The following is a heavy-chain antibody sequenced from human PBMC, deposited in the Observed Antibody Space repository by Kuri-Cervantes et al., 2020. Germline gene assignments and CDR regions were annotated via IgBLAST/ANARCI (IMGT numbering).Heavy chain of an antibody. D-gene: IGHD6-19*01. J-gene: IGHJ6*02. V-gene: IGHV3-9*01. CDR1: GFTFDDYA. CDR3: ARDQWLVEGYYGMDV. CDR2: ISWNSGSI. Sequence: GGSLRLSCAASGFTFDDYAMHWVRQAPGKGLEWVSGISWNSGSIGYADSVKGRFTISRDNAKNSLYLQMNSLRDEDTAVYYCARDQWLVEGYYGMDVWGQGTTVTVSS.